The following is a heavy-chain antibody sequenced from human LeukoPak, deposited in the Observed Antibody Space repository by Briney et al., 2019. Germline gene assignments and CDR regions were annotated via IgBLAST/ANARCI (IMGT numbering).Heavy chain of an antibody. D-gene: IGHD6-6*01. Sequence: GGSLRLSCAASGFTFSSFAMHWVRQAPGKGLEWLAIFSYEEDSKYYGDSVKGRFSISGDNSKNTLYLQMNSLRVEDTAVYYCAKSPRYSSSSYFDYWGQGTLVTVSS. CDR3: AKSPRYSSSSYFDY. J-gene: IGHJ4*02. CDR2: FSYEEDSK. CDR1: GFTFSSFA. V-gene: IGHV3-30-3*02.